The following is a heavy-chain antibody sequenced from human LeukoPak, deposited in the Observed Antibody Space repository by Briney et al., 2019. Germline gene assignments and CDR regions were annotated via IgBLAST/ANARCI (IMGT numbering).Heavy chain of an antibody. CDR3: ARDHRPEIQYYYMDV. D-gene: IGHD1-14*01. J-gene: IGHJ6*03. V-gene: IGHV3-33*01. CDR2: LLYDGNTK. Sequence: PGTSLRLSCAVSGFTMKNYGMHWVRQAPGKGLEWVAALLYDGNTKHYADSVKGRFTISRDISKNTFYLQMNSLTAEDTAVYYCARDHRPEIQYYYMDVWGKGTTVAVSS. CDR1: GFTMKNYG.